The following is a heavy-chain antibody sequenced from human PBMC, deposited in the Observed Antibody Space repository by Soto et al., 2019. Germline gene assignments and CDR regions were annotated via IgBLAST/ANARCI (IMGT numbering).Heavy chain of an antibody. J-gene: IGHJ3*02. CDR2: IYCSGST. V-gene: IGHV4-59*01. Sequence: KTSETLSLTCTVSGGSISSYYWSWIRQPPGKGLEWIGYIYCSGSTNYNPSLKSRVTISVDTSKNQSSLKLSSVTAADTAVYYWARAPRGYIYGLIPDAIDIWGQGTMVTVSS. CDR3: ARAPRGYIYGLIPDAIDI. D-gene: IGHD5-18*01. CDR1: GGSISSYY.